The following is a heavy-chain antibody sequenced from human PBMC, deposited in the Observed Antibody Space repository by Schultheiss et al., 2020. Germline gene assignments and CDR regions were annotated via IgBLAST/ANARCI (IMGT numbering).Heavy chain of an antibody. CDR3: ARSITMVRGSSRYYFDY. Sequence: LRLSCAVSGGSISSGGYSWSWIRQPPGKGLEWIGYIYHSGSTYYNPSLKSRVTISVDRSKNQFSLQLNSVTPEDTAVYYCARSITMVRGSSRYYFDYWGQGTLVTVSS. V-gene: IGHV4-30-2*01. CDR1: GGSISSGGYS. J-gene: IGHJ4*02. D-gene: IGHD3-10*01. CDR2: IYHSGST.